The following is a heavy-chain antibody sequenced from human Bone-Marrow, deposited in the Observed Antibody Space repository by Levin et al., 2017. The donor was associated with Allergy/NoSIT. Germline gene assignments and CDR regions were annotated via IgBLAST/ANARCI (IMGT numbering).Heavy chain of an antibody. J-gene: IGHJ5*02. Sequence: PGGSLRLSCAASGFTFDDYAMHWVRQAPGKGLEWVSGISWNSGSIGYADSVKGRFTISRDNAKNSLYLQMNSLRAEDTALYYCAKDNGAADRVDGRGGWFDPWGQGTLVTVSS. V-gene: IGHV3-9*01. CDR2: ISWNSGSI. CDR3: AKDNGAADRVDGRGGWFDP. CDR1: GFTFDDYA. D-gene: IGHD1-26*01.